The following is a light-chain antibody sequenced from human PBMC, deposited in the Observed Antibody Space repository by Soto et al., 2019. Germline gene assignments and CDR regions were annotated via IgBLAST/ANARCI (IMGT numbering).Light chain of an antibody. J-gene: IGKJ2*03. CDR1: QSVSSNY. CDR3: QQYGYYNSLRYS. CDR2: ATS. Sequence: EIVLTQSPGTLSLSPGDRVTLSCRASQSVSSNYLAWYQKKPGQAPRLLIYATSSRATGIPDWFSGSGSGTDFTLTISRLEPEDFAIYYCQQYGYYNSLRYSFGQGTSLEI. V-gene: IGKV3-20*01.